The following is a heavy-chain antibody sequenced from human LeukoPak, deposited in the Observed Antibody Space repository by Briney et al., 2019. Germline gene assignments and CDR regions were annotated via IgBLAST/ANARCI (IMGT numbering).Heavy chain of an antibody. D-gene: IGHD5-12*01. J-gene: IGHJ4*02. V-gene: IGHV3-64*02. CDR1: GFTFSDHA. CDR2: ISRNGTRT. Sequence: GGSLRLSCATSGFTFSDHALHWVRQAPGKGLQYVSAISRNGTRTFYADSVKDRFTISRDKSTKTLYLQMGSLRVEDMGVYYCVRDSFYTGYNRGFGYWGQGTLVTVS. CDR3: VRDSFYTGYNRGFGY.